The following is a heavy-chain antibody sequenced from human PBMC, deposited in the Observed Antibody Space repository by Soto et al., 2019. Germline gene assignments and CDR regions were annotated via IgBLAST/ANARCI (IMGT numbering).Heavy chain of an antibody. CDR2: ISYDGSNK. D-gene: IGHD3-10*01. J-gene: IGHJ6*02. CDR1: GFTFSSYG. Sequence: QVQLVESGGGVVQPGRSLRLSCAASGFTFSSYGMHWVRQAPGKGLEWVAVISYDGSNKYYADSVKGRFTISRDNSKNTLYLQMNRLRAEDTAVYYCAKDGNYYGSGSYGNYYYYYGMDVWGQGTTVTVSS. V-gene: IGHV3-30*18. CDR3: AKDGNYYGSGSYGNYYYYYGMDV.